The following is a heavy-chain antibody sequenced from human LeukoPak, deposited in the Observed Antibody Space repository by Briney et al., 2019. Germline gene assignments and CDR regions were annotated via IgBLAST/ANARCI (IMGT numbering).Heavy chain of an antibody. Sequence: GGSLRLSCAASGFTFSSYSMNWVRHAPGRGREWVSRIKTDGTYTSNADSVKGRFTISRDNAKSTLYLQMNSLRVEDTAVYYCVADLGDYADFWGQGTLVTVSS. CDR3: VADLGDYADF. V-gene: IGHV3-74*01. J-gene: IGHJ4*02. CDR1: GFTFSSYS. CDR2: IKTDGTYT.